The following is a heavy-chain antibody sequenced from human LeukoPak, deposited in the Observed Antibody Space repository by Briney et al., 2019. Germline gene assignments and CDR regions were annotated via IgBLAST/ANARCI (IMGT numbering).Heavy chain of an antibody. J-gene: IGHJ3*02. CDR3: ARDGTDYYDSYDAFDI. Sequence: PGGSLTLSCRASGFSVGDYAMSWVRQAPGKGLEWVAVIWYDGSNKYYADSVKGRFTISRDNSKNTLYLQMNSLRAEDTAVYYCARDGTDYYDSYDAFDIWGQGTMVSVSS. CDR2: IWYDGSNK. D-gene: IGHD3-22*01. V-gene: IGHV3-33*08. CDR1: GFSVGDYA.